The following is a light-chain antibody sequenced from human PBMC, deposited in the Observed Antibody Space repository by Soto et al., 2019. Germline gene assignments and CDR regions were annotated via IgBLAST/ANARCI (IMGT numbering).Light chain of an antibody. CDR1: QSVSRS. CDR2: DSS. J-gene: IGKJ1*01. V-gene: IGKV3-15*01. Sequence: EVVMSQSPGTLSVSPGESATLSCRASQSVSRSLAWYQQKPGQTPRLLIYDSSTRATGIPVRFSGSGSGTGFSLTINGLQSEDFAVYYCQQYDKWPGTFGQGTKVDIK. CDR3: QQYDKWPGT.